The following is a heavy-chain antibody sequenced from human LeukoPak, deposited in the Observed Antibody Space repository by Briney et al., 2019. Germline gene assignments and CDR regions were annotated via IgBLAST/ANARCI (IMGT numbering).Heavy chain of an antibody. CDR1: GYSISSTYY. J-gene: IGHJ5*02. CDR3: ARSYCGGDCYSLGWFDP. V-gene: IGHV4-38-2*02. Sequence: SETLSLTCTVSGYSISSTYYWGWIRQPPGKVLQWIGSIYYSGTTYYNPSLKSRVTMSVDTSKNQFSLKLSSVTVADTAVYYCARSYCGGDCYSLGWFDPWGQGALVTVSS. CDR2: IYYSGTT. D-gene: IGHD2-21*01.